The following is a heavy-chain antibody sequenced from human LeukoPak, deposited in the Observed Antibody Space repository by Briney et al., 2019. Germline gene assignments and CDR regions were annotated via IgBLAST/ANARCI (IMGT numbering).Heavy chain of an antibody. CDR3: TQYSSSASLLL. J-gene: IGHJ4*02. CDR2: IYTSGST. CDR1: GGSISSYY. Sequence: PSETLSLTCTVSGGSISSYYWSWIRQPAGKGLEWIGRIYTSGSTNYNPSLKSRVTMSVDTSKNQFSLKLSSVTAADTAVYYCTQYSSSASLLLWGQGTLVTVSS. D-gene: IGHD6-13*01. V-gene: IGHV4-4*07.